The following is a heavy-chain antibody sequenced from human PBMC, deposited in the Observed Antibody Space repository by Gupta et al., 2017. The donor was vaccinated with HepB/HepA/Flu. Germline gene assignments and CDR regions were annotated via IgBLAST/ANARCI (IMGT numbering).Heavy chain of an antibody. CDR3: ARHVMGTAHCDY. D-gene: IGHD1/OR15-1a*01. V-gene: IGHV4-39*01. Sequence: QLQLQESGPGLLKPSETLSLTCTVSGGSISRSSYWWGWIRQPPGKGLEWIGSIYYSGSPYYKPSIKRRVTISVDTFKNQFSRKLSSVTAADTAIYFCARHVMGTAHCDYWGQGTLVTVSS. CDR1: GGSISRSSYW. CDR2: IYYSGSP. J-gene: IGHJ4*02.